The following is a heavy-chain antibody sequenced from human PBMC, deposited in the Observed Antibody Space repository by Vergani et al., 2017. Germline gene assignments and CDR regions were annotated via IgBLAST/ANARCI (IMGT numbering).Heavy chain of an antibody. J-gene: IGHJ2*01. CDR1: GFSSSDYY. V-gene: IGHV3-11*04. CDR3: TRDQRLKSQSSSRYFDL. CDR2: ISSSCSSK. Sequence: QVQLVESGGGLAKPGGSLRLSCAASGFSSSDYYMNWIRQAPGKGLELVSYISSSCSSKNYAASVRGRFTISRDKAKNSVDLQMNSLRVEDTAVYYCTRDQRLKSQSSSRYFDLWGRGTQVIVSS. D-gene: IGHD4-11*01.